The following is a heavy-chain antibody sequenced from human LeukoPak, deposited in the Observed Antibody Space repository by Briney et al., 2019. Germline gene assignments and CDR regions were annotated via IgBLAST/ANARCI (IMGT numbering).Heavy chain of an antibody. D-gene: IGHD6-13*01. J-gene: IGHJ4*02. V-gene: IGHV3-21*01. CDR3: ARGRIAAALKGYYYFDY. CDR1: GLTFSSYS. Sequence: PGGSLRLSCAASGLTFSSYSMNWVRQAPGKGLEWVSSISSSSSYIYYADSVKGRFTISRDNAKNSLYLQMNSLRAEDTAVYYCARGRIAAALKGYYYFDYWGQGTLVTVSS. CDR2: ISSSSSYI.